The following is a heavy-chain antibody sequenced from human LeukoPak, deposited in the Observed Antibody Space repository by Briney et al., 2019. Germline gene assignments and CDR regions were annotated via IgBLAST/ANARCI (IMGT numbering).Heavy chain of an antibody. V-gene: IGHV4-59*01. CDR1: GGSISSDY. D-gene: IGHD1-1*01. CDR3: AREVGIRDYYYGMDV. J-gene: IGHJ6*02. CDR2: IYYSGST. Sequence: SETLSLTCTVSGGSISSDYWSWIRQPPGKGLEWIGYIYYSGSTNYNPSLKSRVTISVDTSKTQFSLKLSSVAAAETAVYYCAREVGIRDYYYGMDVWGQGTTVTVSS.